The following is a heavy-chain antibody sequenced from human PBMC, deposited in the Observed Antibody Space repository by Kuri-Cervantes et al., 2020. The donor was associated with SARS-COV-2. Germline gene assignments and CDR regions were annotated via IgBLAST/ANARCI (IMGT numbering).Heavy chain of an antibody. Sequence: LTCADSVFPFSDYAMSWVRQAPGKGLEWVSGIGGSGGNTYYEDSVKGRFTISRDNSKNTLYLQMTSLSAGDTAIYYCAKAGGIEIPAATNWFDPWGQGTLVTVSS. J-gene: IGHJ5*02. V-gene: IGHV3-23*01. CDR1: VFPFSDYA. D-gene: IGHD2-2*01. CDR2: IGGSGGNT. CDR3: AKAGGIEIPAATNWFDP.